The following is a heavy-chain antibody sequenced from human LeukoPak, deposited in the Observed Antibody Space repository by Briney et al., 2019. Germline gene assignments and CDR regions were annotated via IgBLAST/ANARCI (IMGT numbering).Heavy chain of an antibody. D-gene: IGHD2-15*01. V-gene: IGHV4-39*01. CDR3: ARHPRSLLTWSLFDY. CDR2: IYYSGST. J-gene: IGHJ4*02. Sequence: SETLSLTCTVSGGSISSSSYYWGWIRQPPGKGLEWIGSIYYSGSTYYNPSLKSRVTISVDTSKNQFSLKLSSVTAADTAVYYCARHPRSLLTWSLFDYWGQGTLVTVSS. CDR1: GGSISSSSYY.